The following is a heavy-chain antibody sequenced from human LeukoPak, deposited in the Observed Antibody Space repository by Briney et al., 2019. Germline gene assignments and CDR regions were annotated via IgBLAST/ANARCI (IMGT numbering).Heavy chain of an antibody. V-gene: IGHV1-18*01. D-gene: IGHD3-10*01. CDR2: ISAYNGNT. CDR3: ASGITMVRGAAGGAFDI. CDR1: GYTFTSYA. J-gene: IGHJ3*02. Sequence: GASVKVSCKASGYTFTSYAMHWVRQAPGQRLEWMGWISAYNGNTNYAQKLQGRVTMTTDTSTSTAYMELRSLRSDDTAVYYCASGITMVRGAAGGAFDIWGQGTMVTVSS.